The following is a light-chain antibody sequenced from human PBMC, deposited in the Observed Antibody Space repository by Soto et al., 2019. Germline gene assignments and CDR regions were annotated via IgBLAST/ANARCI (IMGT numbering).Light chain of an antibody. CDR3: AAWDGSLNGWV. Sequence: HSVLTQAPSASGTPGQRVTISCSGSSSNIGSNTVSWYQQVPGTAPKLLIYSNDQRPSGVPDRFSGSKSGTSASLAIGGLQSEDEADYYCAAWDGSLNGWVFGGGTKVTVL. CDR2: SND. V-gene: IGLV1-44*01. CDR1: SSNIGSNT. J-gene: IGLJ2*01.